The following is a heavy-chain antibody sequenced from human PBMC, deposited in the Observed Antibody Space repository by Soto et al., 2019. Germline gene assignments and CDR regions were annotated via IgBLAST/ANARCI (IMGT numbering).Heavy chain of an antibody. CDR2: IDRSATT. CDR1: SGSISSSGYY. CDR3: ARQVSYSDSLRNYFDK. Sequence: LSLTCSVSSGSISSSGYYWDWIRQPPGKGLEWIGSIDRSATTCCNPSLKGRVTMSVDTSKNQFSLRLTSVSAADTAVYYCARQVSYSDSLRNYFDKWGQGTLVTVSS. J-gene: IGHJ4*02. V-gene: IGHV4-39*01. D-gene: IGHD3-3*01.